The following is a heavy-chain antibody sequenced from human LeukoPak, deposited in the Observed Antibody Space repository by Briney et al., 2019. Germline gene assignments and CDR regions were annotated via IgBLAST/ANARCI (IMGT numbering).Heavy chain of an antibody. J-gene: IGHJ4*02. CDR1: GFTFTNAW. V-gene: IGHV3-15*01. D-gene: IGHD3-3*01. CDR3: TTDTLPYDFWSGYSRFDY. Sequence: PGGSLRLSCAASGFTFTNAWMGWVRQAPGKGLEWVGRINSKTDGGTTDYAAPVKGRFTISRDDSKNTLYLQMTSLKTEDTAVYYCTTDTLPYDFWSGYSRFDYWGQGTLVTVSS. CDR2: INSKTDGGTT.